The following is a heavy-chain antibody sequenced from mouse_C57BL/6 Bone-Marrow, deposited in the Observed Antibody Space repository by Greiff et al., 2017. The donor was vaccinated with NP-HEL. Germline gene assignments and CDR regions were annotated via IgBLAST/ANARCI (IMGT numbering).Heavy chain of an antibody. CDR1: GYTFTSYW. D-gene: IGHD1-1*01. V-gene: IGHV1-50*01. CDR3: ARRYTTRYCYAMDY. CDR2: IDPSDSYT. Sequence: QVQLQQPGAELVKPGASVKLSCKASGYTFTSYWMQWVKQRPGQGLEWIGEIDPSDSYTNYNQKFKGKATLTVDTSSSTAYMQLSSLTSEDSAVYYGARRYTTRYCYAMDYWGQGTSVTVSA. J-gene: IGHJ4*01.